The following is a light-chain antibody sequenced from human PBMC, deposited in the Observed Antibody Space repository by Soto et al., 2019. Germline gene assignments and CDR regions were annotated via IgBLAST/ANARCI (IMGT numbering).Light chain of an antibody. Sequence: IQLTQSPSSLSASVGDRVTITCRAAQGISSYLAWYQQKPGKAPKLLIYAASTLQSGVPSRFSGSGSGTNFSLTISSLQPEDFATYYCQQVNRNSPGFTFGGGTKVEIK. V-gene: IGKV1-9*01. J-gene: IGKJ4*01. CDR2: AAS. CDR3: QQVNRNSPGFT. CDR1: QGISSY.